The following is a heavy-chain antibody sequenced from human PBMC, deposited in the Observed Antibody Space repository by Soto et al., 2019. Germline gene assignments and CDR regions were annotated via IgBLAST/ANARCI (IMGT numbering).Heavy chain of an antibody. V-gene: IGHV1-18*04. CDR1: GYTFTSYG. CDR2: ISAYNGNT. D-gene: IGHD3-22*01. J-gene: IGHJ4*02. CDR3: ARVYYDSSGYYHDHFDY. Sequence: ASVKVSCKASGYTFTSYGISWVRQAPGQGLEWMGWISAYNGNTNYAQKLQGRVTMTTDTSTSTAYMELRSLRSDDTAVYYCARVYYDSSGYYHDHFDYWGQGALVTVSS.